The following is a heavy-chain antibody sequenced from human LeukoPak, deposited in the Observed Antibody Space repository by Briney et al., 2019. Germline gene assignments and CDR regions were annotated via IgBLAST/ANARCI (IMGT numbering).Heavy chain of an antibody. CDR2: IYSGGST. CDR1: GFTVSSNY. D-gene: IGHD1-26*01. Sequence: QAGGSLRLSCAASGFTVSSNYMSWVRQAPGKGLEWGSVIYSGGSTYYADSVKGRFTISRHNSKNTLYRQMNSLRAEDTAVYYCARVAGREDAFDIWGQGTMVTVSS. J-gene: IGHJ3*02. V-gene: IGHV3-53*04. CDR3: ARVAGREDAFDI.